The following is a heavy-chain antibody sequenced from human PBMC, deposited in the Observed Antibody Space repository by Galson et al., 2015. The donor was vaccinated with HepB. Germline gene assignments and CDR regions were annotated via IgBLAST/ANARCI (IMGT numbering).Heavy chain of an antibody. D-gene: IGHD5-12*01. CDR2: ISGSGGNT. V-gene: IGHV3-23*01. CDR1: GFTFSSYA. Sequence: SLRLSCAASGFTFSSYAMSWVRQAPEKGLECVSAISGSGGNTYYADSVKGRFTISRDNSKNTLYVEMNSLRAEDTAVYYCAKDRTQWLRPHDAFDIWGQGTMVTVSS. CDR3: AKDRTQWLRPHDAFDI. J-gene: IGHJ3*02.